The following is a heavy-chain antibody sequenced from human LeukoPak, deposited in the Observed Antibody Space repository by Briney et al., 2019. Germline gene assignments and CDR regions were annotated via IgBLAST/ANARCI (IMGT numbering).Heavy chain of an antibody. CDR3: ARRFGSGYHFQH. V-gene: IGHV4-39*01. CDR1: GGSISSSSYY. Sequence: PSQNLSLTCTVSGGSISSSSYYWGWIRQPPGKGLEWGGSVYYSGSAHYNPSPKSRVTISVDTSKNQFSLKLSSATAADTAVYYCARRFGSGYHFQHWGQGTLVTVSS. CDR2: VYYSGSA. J-gene: IGHJ1*01. D-gene: IGHD3-22*01.